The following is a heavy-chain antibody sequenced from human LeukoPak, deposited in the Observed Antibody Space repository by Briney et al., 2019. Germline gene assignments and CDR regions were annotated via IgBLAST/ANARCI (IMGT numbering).Heavy chain of an antibody. V-gene: IGHV1-18*01. CDR1: GYTFTSYG. CDR2: ISAYNGNT. Sequence: ASVKVSCKASGYTFTSYGISWVRQAPGQGLGWRGWISAYNGNTNYAQKLQGRVTMTTDTSTSTAYMELMSLRSDDTAVYYCARDADYYDSSGYYFRGPDYWGQGTLVTVSS. J-gene: IGHJ4*02. CDR3: ARDADYYDSSGYYFRGPDY. D-gene: IGHD3-22*01.